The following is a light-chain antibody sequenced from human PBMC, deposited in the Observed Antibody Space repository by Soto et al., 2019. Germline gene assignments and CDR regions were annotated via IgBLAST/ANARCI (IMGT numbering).Light chain of an antibody. CDR3: PSHAGSNNPLV. J-gene: IGLJ1*01. CDR2: DVN. Sequence: QSALTQPPSASGSPGQSVTISCTGTSSDVGGYNYVSWYQQHPGKAPKVLIYDVNKRPSGVPDRFSGSKSGNTASLTVSGLQAEDDADYYCPSHAGSNNPLVFVPGTKVTVL. V-gene: IGLV2-8*01. CDR1: SSDVGGYNY.